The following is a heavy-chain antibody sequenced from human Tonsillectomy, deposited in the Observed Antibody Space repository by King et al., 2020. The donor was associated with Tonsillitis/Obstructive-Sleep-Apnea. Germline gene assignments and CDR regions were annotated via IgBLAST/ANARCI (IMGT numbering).Heavy chain of an antibody. V-gene: IGHV5-51*03. CDR1: GYSFSNYW. CDR2: IYPSDSDT. J-gene: IGHJ4*02. D-gene: IGHD2-21*01. Sequence: QLVQSGAEVKKPGESLKISCKGSGYSFSNYWIGWMRQMPGKGLESMGVIYPSDSDTRYSPSFQGQVTISADKSISPAYLQWSSLKASDTAMYYCARSDGDAPIDYWGQGTPVTVSS. CDR3: ARSDGDAPIDY.